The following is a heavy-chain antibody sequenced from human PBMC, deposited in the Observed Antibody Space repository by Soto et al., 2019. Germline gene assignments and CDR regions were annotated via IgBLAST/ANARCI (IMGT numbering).Heavy chain of an antibody. J-gene: IGHJ3*02. Sequence: SETLSLTCTVSGGSISSYYWSWIRQPPGKGLEWIGYIYYSGSTNYNPSLKSRVTISVDTSKNQFSLKLSSVTAADTAVYYCARGDGFGAFDIWGQGTMVTVSS. V-gene: IGHV4-59*08. CDR2: IYYSGST. CDR1: GGSISSYY. CDR3: ARGDGFGAFDI. D-gene: IGHD2-21*02.